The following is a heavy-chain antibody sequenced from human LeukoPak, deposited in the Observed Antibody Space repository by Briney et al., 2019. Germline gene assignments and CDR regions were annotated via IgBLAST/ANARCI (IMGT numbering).Heavy chain of an antibody. D-gene: IGHD3-22*01. CDR3: AKDNRSYDSPYYYYYMDV. J-gene: IGHJ6*03. CDR2: ISYDGSNK. Sequence: GRSLRLSCAASGFTFSSYGMHWVRQAPGKGLEWVAVISYDGSNKYYADSVKGRFTISRDNSKNTLYLQMNSLRAEDTAVYYCAKDNRSYDSPYYYYYMDVWGKGTTVTVSS. CDR1: GFTFSSYG. V-gene: IGHV3-30*18.